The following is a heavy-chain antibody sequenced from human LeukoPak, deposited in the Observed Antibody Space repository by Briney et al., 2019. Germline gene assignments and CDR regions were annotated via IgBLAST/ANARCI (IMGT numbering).Heavy chain of an antibody. J-gene: IGHJ5*02. CDR1: GFTFSSYA. CDR3: ARVAVAGPTGWFDP. D-gene: IGHD6-19*01. CDR2: ISGSGGST. Sequence: GGSLRLSCAASGFTFSSYAMSWVRQAPGKGLEWVSGISGSGGSTYYANSVKGRFTISRDNIDNVVYLQMNSLRAEDTAVYYCARVAVAGPTGWFDPWGQGTLVTVSS. V-gene: IGHV3-23*01.